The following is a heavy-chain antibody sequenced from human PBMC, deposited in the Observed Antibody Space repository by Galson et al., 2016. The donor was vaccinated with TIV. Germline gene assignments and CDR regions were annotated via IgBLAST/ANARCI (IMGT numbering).Heavy chain of an antibody. CDR3: ARRGYGDWYHFDY. V-gene: IGHV1-18*01. Sequence: SVKVSCKASGYTFTDYGFSWVRQAPGQGLEWMAWIRAYNGETEYAQKFQGRVTLTTDASTSTAYMEVTSLRSDDTAIYYCARRGYGDWYHFDYWGQGTLVTVSS. D-gene: IGHD4-17*01. J-gene: IGHJ4*02. CDR1: GYTFTDYG. CDR2: IRAYNGET.